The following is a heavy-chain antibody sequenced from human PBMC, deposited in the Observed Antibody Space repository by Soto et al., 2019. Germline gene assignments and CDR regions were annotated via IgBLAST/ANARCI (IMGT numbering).Heavy chain of an antibody. D-gene: IGHD2-2*01. Sequence: EVRLLEPGGGLVQPGGSLRLSCAASGFIFSSYAMKWVRQAPGKGLEWVSLIGESGTPTYYADSVKGRFTISRDNSGNTLFLEMYSLRAEDTAVYYCARYIPGVRYYGMDVWGQGTTVTVSS. CDR2: IGESGTPT. CDR3: ARYIPGVRYYGMDV. CDR1: GFIFSSYA. V-gene: IGHV3-23*01. J-gene: IGHJ6*02.